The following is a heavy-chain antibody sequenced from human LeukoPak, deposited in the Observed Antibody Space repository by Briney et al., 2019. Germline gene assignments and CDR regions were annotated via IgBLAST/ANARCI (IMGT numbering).Heavy chain of an antibody. D-gene: IGHD3-22*01. CDR1: GGSISSYY. V-gene: IGHV4-59*01. J-gene: IGHJ4*02. CDR2: IYYSGST. CDR3: ASHDYYDSSGYLGAWG. Sequence: SETLSLTCTVSGGSISSYYWSWIRQPPGKGLEWIGYIYYSGSTNYNPSLKSRVTISVDTSKNQFSLKLSSVTAADTAVYYCASHDYYDSSGYLGAWGWGQGTLVTVSS.